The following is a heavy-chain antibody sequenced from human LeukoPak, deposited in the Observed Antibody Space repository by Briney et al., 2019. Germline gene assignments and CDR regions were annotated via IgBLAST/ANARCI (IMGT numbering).Heavy chain of an antibody. J-gene: IGHJ4*02. V-gene: IGHV1-46*01. D-gene: IGHD5-18*01. Sequence: ASVKVSCKASGYTFTSYYMHWVRQAPGQGLEWMGIINPSGGSTSYAQKFQRRVTMTRDTSTSTVYMELSSLRSEDTAVYYCARSFFGYGIVNPFDYWGQGTLVTVSS. CDR3: ARSFFGYGIVNPFDY. CDR1: GYTFTSYY. CDR2: INPSGGST.